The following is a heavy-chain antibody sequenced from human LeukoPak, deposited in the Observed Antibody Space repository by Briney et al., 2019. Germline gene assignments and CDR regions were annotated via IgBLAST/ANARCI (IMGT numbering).Heavy chain of an antibody. J-gene: IGHJ4*02. Sequence: PSETLSLTCTVSGGSISSYYWSWIRQPPGKGLEWIGYIYYSGSTNYNPSLKSRVTISVDTSKNQFSLKLSSVTAADTAVYYCARDLGYDFWIGGGAWFDYWGQGTLVTVSS. D-gene: IGHD3-3*01. CDR2: IYYSGST. CDR3: ARDLGYDFWIGGGAWFDY. V-gene: IGHV4-59*01. CDR1: GGSISSYY.